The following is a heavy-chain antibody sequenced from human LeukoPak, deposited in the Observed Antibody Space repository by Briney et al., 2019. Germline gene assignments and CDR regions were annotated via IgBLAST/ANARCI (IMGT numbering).Heavy chain of an antibody. J-gene: IGHJ5*02. CDR1: GGSISSYY. CDR2: IYYSGST. D-gene: IGHD3-10*01. V-gene: IGHV4-59*08. CDR3: ARSPVGFPLDNWFDP. Sequence: SETLSLTCTVSGGSISSYYWSWIRQPPGKGLEWIGNIYYSGSTYYNPSLKSRVTISVDTSKNQFSLKLSSVTAADTAVYYCARSPVGFPLDNWFDPWGQGTLVTVSS.